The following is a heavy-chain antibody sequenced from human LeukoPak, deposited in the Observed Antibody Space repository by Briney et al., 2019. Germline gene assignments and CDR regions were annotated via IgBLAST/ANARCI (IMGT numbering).Heavy chain of an antibody. J-gene: IGHJ6*02. D-gene: IGHD5-24*01. CDR3: ATSDAMATISGVYYGMDV. CDR1: GYTLTELS. V-gene: IGHV1-24*01. Sequence: ASVKVSCKVSGYTLTELSMHWVRQAPGKGLEWMGGFDPEDGETIYAQKFRGRVTMTEDTSTDTAYMELSSLRSEDTAVYYCATSDAMATISGVYYGMDVWGQGTTVTVSS. CDR2: FDPEDGET.